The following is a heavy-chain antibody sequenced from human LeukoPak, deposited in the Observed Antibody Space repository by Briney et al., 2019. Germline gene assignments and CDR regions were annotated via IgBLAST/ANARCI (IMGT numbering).Heavy chain of an antibody. Sequence: GESLKISCQGSGYTFSSYWIGWVRQLPGKGLEWMGIIYPGDSDTRYSPSLQGQVAISVDTSIGTAYLQWSSLKASDTAIYYCARQNDFRLDYWGQGTLVTVSS. J-gene: IGHJ4*02. V-gene: IGHV5-51*01. D-gene: IGHD3-3*01. CDR1: GYTFSSYW. CDR2: IYPGDSDT. CDR3: ARQNDFRLDY.